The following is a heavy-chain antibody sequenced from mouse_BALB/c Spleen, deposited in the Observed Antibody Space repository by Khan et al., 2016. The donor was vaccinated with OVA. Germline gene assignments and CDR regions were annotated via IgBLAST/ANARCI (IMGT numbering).Heavy chain of an antibody. J-gene: IGHJ1*01. D-gene: IGHD4-1*01. CDR2: INTYTGEP. CDR3: ARTGGYFDV. Sequence: QIPLVQSGPELKKPGETVKISCKASGYTFTNYGMNWVKQAPGKGLKWMGWINTYTGEPTYADDFKGRFAFSLETSARTAYLQINNLKNEDTATYFCARTGGYFDVWGAGTTVTVSS. CDR1: GYTFTNYG. V-gene: IGHV9-3-1*01.